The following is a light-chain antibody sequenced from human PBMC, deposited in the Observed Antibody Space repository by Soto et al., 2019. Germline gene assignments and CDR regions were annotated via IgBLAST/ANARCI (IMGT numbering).Light chain of an antibody. J-gene: IGKJ5*01. CDR2: DAS. CDR1: QSVSSY. CDR3: QQRSNWFIT. V-gene: IGKV3-11*01. Sequence: EIVLTQSPATLSLSPGERATLSCRASQSVSSYLAWYQQKPGQAPRLLIYDASNRATGIPARFSGSGSGTDFTLTISSLEPVDFAVYYCQQRSNWFITFGQGTRLEIK.